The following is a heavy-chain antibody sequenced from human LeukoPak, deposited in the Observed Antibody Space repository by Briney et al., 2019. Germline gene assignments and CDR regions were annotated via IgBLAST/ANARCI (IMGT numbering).Heavy chain of an antibody. CDR1: GFNFSSYS. J-gene: IGHJ4*02. Sequence: GGSLRLSCAASGFNFSSYSMNWVRQAPGKGLEWVSSISSSKSYIFYADSVKGRFTISRDNAKNSLYLEMTSLRAEDTAVYYCASGSPAGDYWGQGTLVTVSS. CDR2: ISSSKSYI. CDR3: ASGSPAGDY. D-gene: IGHD1-26*01. V-gene: IGHV3-21*01.